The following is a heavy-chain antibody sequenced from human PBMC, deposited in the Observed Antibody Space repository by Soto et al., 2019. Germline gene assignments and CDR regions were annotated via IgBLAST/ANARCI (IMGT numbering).Heavy chain of an antibody. Sequence: GSLRLSCAASGFTFSSYGMHWVRQAPGKGLEWVAVISYDGSNKYYADSVKGRFTISRDNSKNTLYLQMNSLRAEDTAVYYCAKDIDSSSWHYYYYYGMDVWGQGTTVTVSS. V-gene: IGHV3-30*18. J-gene: IGHJ6*02. CDR1: GFTFSSYG. D-gene: IGHD6-13*01. CDR2: ISYDGSNK. CDR3: AKDIDSSSWHYYYYYGMDV.